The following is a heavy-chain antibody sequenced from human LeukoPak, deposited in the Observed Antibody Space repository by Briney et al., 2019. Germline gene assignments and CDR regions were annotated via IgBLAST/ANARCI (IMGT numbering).Heavy chain of an antibody. CDR1: GFTVSNKF. CDR2: IYRSGST. J-gene: IGHJ3*02. D-gene: IGHD2-8*01. CDR3: ASANCTNGVCYLFDAFDI. V-gene: IGHV3-53*01. Sequence: GGSLRLSCAVSGFTVSNKFVGWVRQAPGEGRGWVSIIYRSGSTYYADSVKGRFTISRDKSKNTVFLQMSSLRAEDTAVYYCASANCTNGVCYLFDAFDIWGQGTMVTVPS.